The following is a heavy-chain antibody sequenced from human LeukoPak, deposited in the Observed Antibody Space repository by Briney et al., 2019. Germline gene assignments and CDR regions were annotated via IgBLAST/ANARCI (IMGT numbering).Heavy chain of an antibody. CDR2: ISASGGST. J-gene: IGHJ4*02. Sequence: GGSLRLSCAASGDTFSRYVMSWVRQAPGKGLEWVSAISASGGSTYYADSVKGRFTISRDNSKNTLYLQMNSPRAEDTAVYHCAKDRCSGGSCYFDYWGQGTLVTVSS. CDR1: GDTFSRYV. CDR3: AKDRCSGGSCYFDY. V-gene: IGHV3-23*01. D-gene: IGHD2-15*01.